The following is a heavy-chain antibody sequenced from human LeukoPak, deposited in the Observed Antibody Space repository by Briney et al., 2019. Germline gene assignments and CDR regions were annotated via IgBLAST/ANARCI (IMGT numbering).Heavy chain of an antibody. D-gene: IGHD3-22*01. V-gene: IGHV4-39*01. CDR2: IYCNGST. CDR3: ARHYYDSSGYWSPPGDY. CDR1: GGSINNASYH. J-gene: IGHJ4*02. Sequence: PSETLSLTCTVSGGSINNASYHWGWIRQPPGKGLEWVGSIYCNGSTYYSPSLKSRLTISVDTSKNHFSLRLTSVTAADTAVYYCARHYYDSSGYWSPPGDYWAQGTLVTVSS.